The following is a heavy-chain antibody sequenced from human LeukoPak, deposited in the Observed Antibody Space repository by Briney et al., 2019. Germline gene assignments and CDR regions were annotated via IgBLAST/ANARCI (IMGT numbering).Heavy chain of an antibody. V-gene: IGHV3-11*01. CDR1: GFTFSDYY. Sequence: NSGGSLRLSCAASGFTFSDYYMSWIRQAPGKGLEWVSYISSSGSTIYYADSVKGRFTISRDNAKNSLYLQMNSLRAEDTAVYYCARDLHCSSTLPSEFCYYYYGMDVWGQGTTVTVSS. CDR3: ARDLHCSSTLPSEFCYYYYGMDV. D-gene: IGHD2-2*01. J-gene: IGHJ6*02. CDR2: ISSSGSTI.